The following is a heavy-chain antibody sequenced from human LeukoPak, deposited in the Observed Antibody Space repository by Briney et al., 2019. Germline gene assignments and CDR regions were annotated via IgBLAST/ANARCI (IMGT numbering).Heavy chain of an antibody. V-gene: IGHV1-2*02. CDR2: INPNSGGT. CDR1: GYTFTGYY. D-gene: IGHD6-13*01. CDR3: ARARAAAGIDFDY. J-gene: IGHJ4*02. Sequence: GASVKVSCKASGYTFTGYYMHWVRQAPGQGLEWMGWINPNSGGTNYAQKFQGRVTMTRDTSISTAYMELSSLRSEDTAVYYCARARAAAGIDFDYWGQGTLVTVSS.